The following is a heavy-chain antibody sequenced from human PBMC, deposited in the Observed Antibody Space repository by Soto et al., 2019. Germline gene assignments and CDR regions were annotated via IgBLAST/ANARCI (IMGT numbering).Heavy chain of an antibody. V-gene: IGHV3-53*01. Sequence: PGGSLRLSCAASGFTVSSNYMSWVRQAPGKGLEWVSVIYSGGIKYYADSVKGRFTISRYNSKNTLYLQMNSLRAEDTAVYYCERDLMELRANAFDIWGQGTMVT. CDR3: ERDLMELRANAFDI. CDR1: GFTVSSNY. CDR2: IYSGGIK. D-gene: IGHD1-7*01. J-gene: IGHJ3*02.